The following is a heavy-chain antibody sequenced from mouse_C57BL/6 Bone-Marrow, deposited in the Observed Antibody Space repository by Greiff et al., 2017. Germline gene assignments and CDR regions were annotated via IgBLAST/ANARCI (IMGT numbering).Heavy chain of an antibody. J-gene: IGHJ3*01. V-gene: IGHV1-53*01. D-gene: IGHD4-1*01. CDR3: ARAGNWGPFAY. CDR2: INPSNGGT. CDR1: GYTFTSYW. Sequence: QVQLQQPGTELVKPGASVKLSCKASGYTFTSYWMHWVKQRPGQGLEWIGNINPSNGGTNYNEKFKSKATLSVDKSSSTAYMQLSSLTSADSACCYCARAGNWGPFAYWGQGTLVTVSA.